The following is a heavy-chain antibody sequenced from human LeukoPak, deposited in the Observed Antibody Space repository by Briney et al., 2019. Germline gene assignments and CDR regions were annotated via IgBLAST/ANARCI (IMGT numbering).Heavy chain of an antibody. V-gene: IGHV4-34*01. D-gene: IGHD4-17*01. CDR3: ARYGDYEGGYFDY. J-gene: IGHJ4*02. CDR1: GGSFSGYY. Sequence: SETLSLTCAVYGGSFSGYYWSWIRQPPGKGLEWIGEINHSGSTNYNPSLKSRVTISVDKSKNQFSLKLSSVTAADTAVYYCARYGDYEGGYFDYWGQGTLVTVSS. CDR2: INHSGST.